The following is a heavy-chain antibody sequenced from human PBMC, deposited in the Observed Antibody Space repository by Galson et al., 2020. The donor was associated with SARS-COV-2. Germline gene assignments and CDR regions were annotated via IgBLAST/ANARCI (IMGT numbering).Heavy chain of an antibody. V-gene: IGHV5-51*01. Sequence: GGSLRLSCQASGYTFATSWIGWVRQMPGKGLEWMGIIYPDDSDTRYSPSFQGQVTISADKSVSTAYLQWDTLKASDTAIYYCARHEVGYPIGYTYGYIEDWGQGTLVTVSS. CDR3: ARHEVGYPIGYTYGYIED. CDR1: GYTFATSW. CDR2: IYPDDSDT. J-gene: IGHJ4*02. D-gene: IGHD5-18*01.